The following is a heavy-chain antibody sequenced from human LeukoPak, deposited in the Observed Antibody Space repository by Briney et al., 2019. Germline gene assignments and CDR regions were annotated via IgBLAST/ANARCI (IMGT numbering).Heavy chain of an antibody. CDR3: AKDSLSDSSGWYDY. Sequence: PGGSLRLSCAASGFTFSDYYMSWIRQAPGKGLEWVSYISSSGSTIYYADSVKGRFTISRDNSKNTLYLQMNSLRAEDTAVYYCAKDSLSDSSGWYDYWGQGTLVTVSS. V-gene: IGHV3-11*01. CDR2: ISSSGSTI. CDR1: GFTFSDYY. J-gene: IGHJ4*02. D-gene: IGHD6-19*01.